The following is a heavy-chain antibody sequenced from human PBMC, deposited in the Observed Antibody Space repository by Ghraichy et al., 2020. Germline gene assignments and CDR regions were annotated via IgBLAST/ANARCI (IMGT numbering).Heavy chain of an antibody. CDR3: AREGYGSGGCDY. D-gene: IGHD3-10*01. J-gene: IGHJ4*02. Sequence: ASVKVSCKASGYTFTDYYMHWVRQAPGQGLEWMGWINPKSGATNYAQTFQGRVTLTRDTSISTAYMDLSRLRSDDTAVYYCAREGYGSGGCDYWGQGTLVTVSA. V-gene: IGHV1-2*02. CDR1: GYTFTDYY. CDR2: INPKSGAT.